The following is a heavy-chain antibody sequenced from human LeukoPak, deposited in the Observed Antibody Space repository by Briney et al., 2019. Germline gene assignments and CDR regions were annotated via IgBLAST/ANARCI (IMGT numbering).Heavy chain of an antibody. CDR3: AKGGRMVRGVIVTNYYFDY. CDR2: ISAGGGGS. CDR1: GFTFSSYW. V-gene: IGHV3-23*01. Sequence: PGGSLRLSCAASGFTFSSYWMSWVRQAPGKGLEWVSSISAGGGGSYYADSVQGRFTISRDTSKNTLYLQMNSLRAEDTAVYYCAKGGRMVRGVIVTNYYFDYWGQGTLVTVPS. D-gene: IGHD3-10*01. J-gene: IGHJ4*02.